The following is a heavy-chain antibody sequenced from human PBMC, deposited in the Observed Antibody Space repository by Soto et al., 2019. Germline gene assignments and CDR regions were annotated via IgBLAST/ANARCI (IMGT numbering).Heavy chain of an antibody. D-gene: IGHD5-12*01. Sequence: SETLSLTCAVSGGSSSSGGYSWSWIRQPPGKGLEWIGYIYHSGSTYYNPSLKSRVTISVDRSKNQFSLKLSSVTAADTAVYYCTTDRTSGYDWRWFEYWGQGTLVTVSS. CDR1: GGSSSSGGYS. CDR3: TTDRTSGYDWRWFEY. J-gene: IGHJ4*02. V-gene: IGHV4-30-2*01. CDR2: IYHSGST.